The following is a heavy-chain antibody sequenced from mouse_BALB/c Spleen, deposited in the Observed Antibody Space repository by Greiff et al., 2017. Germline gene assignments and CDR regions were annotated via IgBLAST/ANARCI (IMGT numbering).Heavy chain of an antibody. CDR2: ISSGGST. J-gene: IGHJ4*01. CDR1: GFTFSSYA. V-gene: IGHV5-6-5*01. CDR3: ARLYDRYDVTMDY. D-gene: IGHD2-14*01. Sequence: EVKLMESGGGLVKPGGSLKLSCAASGFTFSSYAMSWVRQTPEKRLEWVASISSGGSTYYPDSVKGRFTISRDNARNILYLQMSSLRSEDTAMYYCARLYDRYDVTMDYWGQGTSVTVSA.